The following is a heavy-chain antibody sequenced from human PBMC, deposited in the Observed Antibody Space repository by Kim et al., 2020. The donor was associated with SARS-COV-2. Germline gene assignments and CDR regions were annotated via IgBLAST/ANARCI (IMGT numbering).Heavy chain of an antibody. D-gene: IGHD3-10*01. CDR2: INAGNGNT. V-gene: IGHV1-3*01. CDR3: ASYRLWFGELLYNYYYMDV. Sequence: ASVKVSCKASGYTFTSYAMHWVRQAPGQRLEWMGWINAGNGNTKYSQKFQGRVTITRDTSASTAYMELSSLRSEDTAVYYCASYRLWFGELLYNYYYMDVWGKGTTVTVSS. CDR1: GYTFTSYA. J-gene: IGHJ6*03.